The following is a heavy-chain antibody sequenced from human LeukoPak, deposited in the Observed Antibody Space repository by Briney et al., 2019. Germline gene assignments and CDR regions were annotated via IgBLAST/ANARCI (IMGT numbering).Heavy chain of an antibody. CDR3: ARRSIVGATDYFDY. J-gene: IGHJ4*02. D-gene: IGHD1-26*01. V-gene: IGHV4-59*04. Sequence: SETLSLTCTVSGGSISSYYWSWIRQPPGKGLEWIGTIYYSGTTYYNASLKRRVTISVDTSKNKFFLNLSSVTAADTAVYYCARRSIVGATDYFDYWGQGTLVTVSS. CDR1: GGSISSYY. CDR2: IYYSGTT.